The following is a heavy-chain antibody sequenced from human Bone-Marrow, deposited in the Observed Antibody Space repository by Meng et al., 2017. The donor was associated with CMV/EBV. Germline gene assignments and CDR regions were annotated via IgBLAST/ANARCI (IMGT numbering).Heavy chain of an antibody. D-gene: IGHD7-27*01. CDR2: ISSSSSYI. J-gene: IGHJ4*02. Sequence: GESLKISCAASGFTFSSYSMNWVRQAPGKGLEWVSSISSSSSYIYYADSVKGRFTISRDNAKNSLYLQMNSLRAEDTAVYHCARVTGEWGYWGQGTRVTGSS. CDR3: ARVTGEWGY. CDR1: GFTFSSYS. V-gene: IGHV3-21*01.